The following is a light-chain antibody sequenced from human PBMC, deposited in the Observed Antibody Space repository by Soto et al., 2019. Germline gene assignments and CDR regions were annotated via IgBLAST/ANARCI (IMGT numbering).Light chain of an antibody. CDR1: SGDIGGYNY. V-gene: IGLV2-14*01. J-gene: IGLJ3*02. Sequence: QSALTQPPSVSGSPGQSITISCTGTSGDIGGYNYVSWYQQHPGKAPKLMIYDVSDRPSGVSNRFSGSKSGNTASLTVSGLQAEDEAYYYCSSYTASNTLVFGGGTKLTVL. CDR3: SSYTASNTLV. CDR2: DVS.